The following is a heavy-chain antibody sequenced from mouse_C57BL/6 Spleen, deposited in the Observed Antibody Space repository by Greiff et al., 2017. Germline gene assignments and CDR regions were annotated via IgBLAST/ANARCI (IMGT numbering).Heavy chain of an antibody. CDR1: GYTFTSYG. CDR3: ARKITTVVGAMDY. V-gene: IGHV1-81*01. D-gene: IGHD1-1*01. Sequence: VMLVASGAELARPGASVKLSCKASGYTFTSYGISWVKQRTGQGLEWIGEIYPRSGNTYYNEKFKGKATLTADKSSSTAYMELRSLTSEDSAVYFCARKITTVVGAMDYWGQGTSVTVSS. CDR2: IYPRSGNT. J-gene: IGHJ4*01.